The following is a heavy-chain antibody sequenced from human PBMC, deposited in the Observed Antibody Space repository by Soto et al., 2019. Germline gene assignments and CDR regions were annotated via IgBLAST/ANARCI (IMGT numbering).Heavy chain of an antibody. V-gene: IGHV4-59*01. D-gene: IGHD7-27*01. CDR2: IYYSGST. CDR1: GGSISSYY. CDR3: ARGGYLGMANRPFDY. J-gene: IGHJ4*02. Sequence: SETLSLTCTVSGGSISSYYWSWIRQPPGKGLEWIGYIYYSGSTNYNPSLKSRVTISVDTSKNQFSLKLSSVTAADTAVYYCARGGYLGMANRPFDYWGQGTLVTVSS.